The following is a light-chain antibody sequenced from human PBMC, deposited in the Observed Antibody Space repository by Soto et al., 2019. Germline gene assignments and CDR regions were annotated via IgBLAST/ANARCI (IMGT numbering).Light chain of an antibody. J-gene: IGKJ1*01. CDR3: LQSYSSPPT. V-gene: IGKV1-39*01. CDR1: QSISTY. CDR2: TAS. Sequence: DIEMTQSPSSLSASVGDRVTITCRASQSISTYLNGYQQKPGKVPQLLIYTASRLQSEASSRFNRRSSGTDFTLPIRSMPSQDFSPYYCLQSYSSPPTFGQQTKV.